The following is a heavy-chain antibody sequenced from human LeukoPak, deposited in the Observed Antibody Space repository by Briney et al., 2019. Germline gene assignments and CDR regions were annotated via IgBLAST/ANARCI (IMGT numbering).Heavy chain of an antibody. J-gene: IGHJ4*02. CDR2: ISSSSTYI. V-gene: IGHV3-21*01. Sequence: GGSLRLSCAASGFTFSSYSMNWVRQAPGKGLEWVSYISSSSTYIYYADSVKGRFTISRDNAKNSLYLQMNSLRAEDTAVYYCASGYDSSGYYYNYWGQGTLVTVSS. CDR3: ASGYDSSGYYYNY. CDR1: GFTFSSYS. D-gene: IGHD3-22*01.